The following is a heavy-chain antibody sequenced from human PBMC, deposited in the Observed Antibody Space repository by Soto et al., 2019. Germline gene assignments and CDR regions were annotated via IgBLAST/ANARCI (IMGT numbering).Heavy chain of an antibody. CDR2: ISSSSSYT. Sequence: PGGSLRLSCAAPGFTFSDYYMSWIRQAPGKGLEWVSYISSSSSYTNYADSVKGRFTISRDNAKNSLYLQMGSLRAEDMAVYYCARGPGYYFDYWGQGTLVTVSS. V-gene: IGHV3-11*06. CDR3: ARGPGYYFDY. CDR1: GFTFSDYY. J-gene: IGHJ4*02.